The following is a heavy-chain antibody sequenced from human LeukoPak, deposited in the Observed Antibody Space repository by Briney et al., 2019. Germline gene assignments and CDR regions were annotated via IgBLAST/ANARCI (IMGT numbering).Heavy chain of an antibody. V-gene: IGHV3-15*05. Sequence: GGSLRLSCAASGFSFSRAWMSWVRQAPGKGLEWVGRIKSKSDGGTTDYAAPVKGRFTISRDDSKNTLFLQVNSLKIEDTAIYYCTTVTLRPVGLWGQGTLVTVSS. CDR1: GFSFSRAW. CDR3: TTVTLRPVGL. D-gene: IGHD3-10*01. J-gene: IGHJ4*02. CDR2: IKSKSDGGTT.